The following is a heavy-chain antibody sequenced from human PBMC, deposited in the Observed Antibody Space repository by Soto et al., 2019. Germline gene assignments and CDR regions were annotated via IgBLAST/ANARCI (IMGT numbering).Heavy chain of an antibody. CDR3: ARVSSWYYYYMDV. CDR1: GGTISSSSYY. D-gene: IGHD6-13*01. Sequence: SETMSLTSTVAGGTISSSSYYWGWIKKPPGKGLEWIGSIYYSGSTYYNPSLKSRVTISVDTSKNQFSLKLSSVTAADTAVYYCARVSSWYYYYMDVWGKGTTVTVSS. J-gene: IGHJ6*03. CDR2: IYYSGST. V-gene: IGHV4-39*01.